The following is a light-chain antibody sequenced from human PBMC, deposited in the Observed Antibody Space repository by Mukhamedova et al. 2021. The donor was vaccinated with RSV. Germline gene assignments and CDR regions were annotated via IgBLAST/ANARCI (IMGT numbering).Light chain of an antibody. CDR3: QAYDSSLRRYV. V-gene: IGLV1-40*01. CDR2: GNT. Sequence: GNTNRPSGVPARFSGSKSGTSASLAISGLQAEVEADYFCQAYDSSLRRYVFGSGSTLTVL. J-gene: IGLJ1*01.